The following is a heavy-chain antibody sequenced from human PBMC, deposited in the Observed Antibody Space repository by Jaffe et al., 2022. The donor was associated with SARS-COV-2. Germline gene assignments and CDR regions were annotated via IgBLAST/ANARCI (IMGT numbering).Heavy chain of an antibody. J-gene: IGHJ4*02. CDR1: GYSFTSYD. V-gene: IGHV1-8*01. CDR2: MNPNIGHT. CDR3: ARVPVFHDSWAIDF. Sequence: QVQLVQSGAAVKKPGASVRVSCKASGYSFTSYDINWVRQAPGQGLEWMGYMNPNIGHTGYVQKFQGRVTMTRDTSISTAYMELRDLKSEDTAVYFCARVPVFHDSWAIDFWGQGSLVTVSS. D-gene: IGHD3-16*01.